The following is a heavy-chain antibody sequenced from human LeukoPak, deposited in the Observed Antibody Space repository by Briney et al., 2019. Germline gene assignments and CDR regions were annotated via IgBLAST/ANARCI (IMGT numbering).Heavy chain of an antibody. CDR1: GGSISSSSYY. V-gene: IGHV4-39*01. D-gene: IGHD2-8*01. CDR2: IYNSGST. Sequence: SETLSLTCTVSGGSISSSSYYWGWIRQPPGKGLEWIGSIYNSGSTYYNPSLKSRVTISVDTSKNQFSLKLSSVTAADTAVYYCAGSHGVDGVFDIWGQGTMATLSS. J-gene: IGHJ3*02. CDR3: AGSHGVDGVFDI.